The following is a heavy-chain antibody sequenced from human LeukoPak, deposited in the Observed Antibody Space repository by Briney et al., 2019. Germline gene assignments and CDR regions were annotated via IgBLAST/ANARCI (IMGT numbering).Heavy chain of an antibody. CDR2: IIPILGIA. CDR1: GGTFSSYA. D-gene: IGHD6-13*01. V-gene: IGHV1-69*04. CDR3: ARDFGPYSSSLVIDY. Sequence: ASVKVSCKASGGTFSSYAISWVRQAPGQGLEWMGRIIPILGIANYAQKFRGRVTITADESTSTAYMELSSLRSEDTAVYYCARDFGPYSSSLVIDYWGQGTLVTVSS. J-gene: IGHJ4*02.